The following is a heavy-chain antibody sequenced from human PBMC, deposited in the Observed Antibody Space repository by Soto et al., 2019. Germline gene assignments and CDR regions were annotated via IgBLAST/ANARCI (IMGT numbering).Heavy chain of an antibody. CDR1: GYTFTSYY. CDR3: AKAIVGDQDAFDI. J-gene: IGHJ3*02. V-gene: IGHV1-46*03. Sequence: ASVKVSCKASGYTFTSYYMHWVRQAPGQGLEWMGIINPSGGSTSYAQKFQGRVTMTRDTSTSTVCMELSSLRSEDTAVYYCAKAIVGDQDAFDIWGQGTMVTVSS. CDR2: INPSGGST. D-gene: IGHD1-26*01.